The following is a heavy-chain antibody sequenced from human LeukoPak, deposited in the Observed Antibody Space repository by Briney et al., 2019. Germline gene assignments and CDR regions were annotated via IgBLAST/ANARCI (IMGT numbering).Heavy chain of an antibody. V-gene: IGHV3-66*01. CDR3: AREPLTGYYFDY. Sequence: TGGSLRLSCAASGFTFSSYEMNWVRQAPGKGLEWVSILYSGGSTYYADSVKGRFTVSRDNSKNTLSLQMNSLRAEDTAVYYCAREPLTGYYFDYWGQGTLVTVSS. CDR1: GFTFSSYE. D-gene: IGHD1-14*01. CDR2: LYSGGST. J-gene: IGHJ4*02.